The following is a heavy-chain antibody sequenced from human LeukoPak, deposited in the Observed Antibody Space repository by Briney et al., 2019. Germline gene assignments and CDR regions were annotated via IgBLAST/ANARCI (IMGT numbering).Heavy chain of an antibody. CDR1: GFTFSSYS. J-gene: IGHJ4*02. D-gene: IGHD6-13*01. Sequence: PGGSLRLSCAASGFTFSSYSMNWVRQAPGKGLEWVSFITTSSGYTHYADSVKGRFTISRDNAKNSLYLQMNSLRAEDTAVYYCAREGIAAAVGYWGQGTLVTVSS. CDR2: ITTSSGYT. CDR3: AREGIAAAVGY. V-gene: IGHV3-21*01.